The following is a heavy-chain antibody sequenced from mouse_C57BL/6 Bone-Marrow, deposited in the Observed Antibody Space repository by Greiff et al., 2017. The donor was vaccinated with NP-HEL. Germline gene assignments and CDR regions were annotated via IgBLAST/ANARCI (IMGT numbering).Heavy chain of an antibody. V-gene: IGHV3-6*01. CDR1: GYSITSGYY. CDR3: ARDLYDGYYAWFAY. CDR2: ISYDGSN. D-gene: IGHD2-3*01. J-gene: IGHJ3*01. Sequence: EVQLQESGPGLVKPSQSLSLTCSVTGYSITSGYYWNWIRQFPGNKLEWMGYISYDGSNNYNPSLKNRISITRDTSKNQFFLKLNSVTTEDTATYYCARDLYDGYYAWFAYWGQGTLVTVSA.